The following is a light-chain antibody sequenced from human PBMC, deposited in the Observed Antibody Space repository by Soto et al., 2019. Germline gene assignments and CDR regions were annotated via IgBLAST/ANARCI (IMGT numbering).Light chain of an antibody. CDR1: QSVSSSY. V-gene: IGKV3-20*01. Sequence: ESVLTQSPGTLSLSPGERATLSCRASQSVSSSYLAWYQQKPGQAPRLLIYGASSRATGIPDRFSGSGSGTDFTLTISRLEPEDFAVYYCQQYGSSPLTFGGATKVEIK. J-gene: IGKJ4*01. CDR2: GAS. CDR3: QQYGSSPLT.